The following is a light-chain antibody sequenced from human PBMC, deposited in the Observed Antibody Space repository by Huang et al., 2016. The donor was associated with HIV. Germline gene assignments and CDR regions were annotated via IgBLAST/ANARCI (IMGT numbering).Light chain of an antibody. Sequence: AIRITQSPSSVSASTGDRVTIACRASQDISSYLAWYQQKPGKAPNLLIYATSTLQSGVPSRFSGSGSGTNFTLTISCLQSEDFATYYCQQYYNYPITFGQGTRLDI. J-gene: IGKJ5*01. CDR3: QQYYNYPIT. CDR2: ATS. V-gene: IGKV1-8*01. CDR1: QDISSY.